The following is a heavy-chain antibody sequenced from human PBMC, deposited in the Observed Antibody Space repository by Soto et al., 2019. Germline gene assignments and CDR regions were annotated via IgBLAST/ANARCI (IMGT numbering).Heavy chain of an antibody. CDR3: ARGYGYFRQ. CDR2: ISYSGRT. Sequence: SETLSLTCDVSGGSFTGYVCNWIRHSPGKGLEWIGEISYSGRTSYNPSLKPRVTVSVDTARTQFSLNLTSVTDADTAFYYCARGYGYFRQWGQGVLVTVSS. V-gene: IGHV4-34*01. CDR1: GGSFTGYV. J-gene: IGHJ4*02. D-gene: IGHD3-22*01.